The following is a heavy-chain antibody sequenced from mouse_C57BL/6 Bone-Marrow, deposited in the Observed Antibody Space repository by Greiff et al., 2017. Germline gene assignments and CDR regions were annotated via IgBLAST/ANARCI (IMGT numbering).Heavy chain of an antibody. Sequence: EVKVVESGAELVRPGASVKLSCTASGFNINDDYMHWVKQRPEQGLEWIGWIDPENGDTEYASKFQGKATITADTSSNTAYLQLSSLTSEDTAVYYFTPSTTVVVDYWGQGTTLTVSS. D-gene: IGHD1-1*01. CDR2: IDPENGDT. J-gene: IGHJ2*01. CDR1: GFNINDDY. CDR3: TPSTTVVVDY. V-gene: IGHV14-4*01.